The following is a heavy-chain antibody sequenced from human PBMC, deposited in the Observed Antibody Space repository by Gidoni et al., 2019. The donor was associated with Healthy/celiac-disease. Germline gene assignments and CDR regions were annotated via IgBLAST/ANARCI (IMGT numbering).Heavy chain of an antibody. CDR1: GYSFTGYY. J-gene: IGHJ4*02. D-gene: IGHD5-18*01. CDR2: INPNSGGT. Sequence: QVQLVQSGAEVKKPGASVQVYCKASGYSFTGYYMHWVRQAPGQGLEWMGWINPNSGGTNYAQKFQGRVTMTRDTSISTAYMELSRLRSDDTAVYYCAASASHELQLWQLGFDYWGQGTLVTVSS. CDR3: AASASHELQLWQLGFDY. V-gene: IGHV1-2*02.